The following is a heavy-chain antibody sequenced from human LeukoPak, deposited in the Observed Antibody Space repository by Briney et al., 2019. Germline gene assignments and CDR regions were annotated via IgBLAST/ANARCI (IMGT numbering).Heavy chain of an antibody. CDR3: ASRVYGLGSFNY. J-gene: IGHJ4*01. Sequence: SETLSLTCTVSGDSISSTSYYWDWIRQPPGKGLEWIGSIYNSGTTYYNPSLKSRVTISLDTSKNQFSLKVSSVTAADTAVYYCASRVYGLGSFNYWGQGTLVTVSS. CDR1: GDSISSTSYY. V-gene: IGHV4-39*01. D-gene: IGHD3-10*01. CDR2: IYNSGTT.